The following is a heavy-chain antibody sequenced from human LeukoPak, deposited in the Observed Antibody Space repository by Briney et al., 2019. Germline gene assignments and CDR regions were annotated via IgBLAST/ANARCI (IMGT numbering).Heavy chain of an antibody. CDR1: GFTFSTYG. CDR3: ARGGVGATTYVWFDP. D-gene: IGHD1-26*01. CDR2: ISGSGGST. J-gene: IGHJ5*02. Sequence: GGTLRLSCEASGFTFSTYGINWVRQAPGKGLEWVSAISGSGGSTYYADSVKGRFTISRDNAKNSLYLQMNSLRADDTAVYYCARGGVGATTYVWFDPWGQGTLVTVSS. V-gene: IGHV3-23*01.